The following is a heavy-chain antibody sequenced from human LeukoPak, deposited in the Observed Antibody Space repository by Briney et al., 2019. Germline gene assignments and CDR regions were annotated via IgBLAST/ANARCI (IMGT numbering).Heavy chain of an antibody. CDR1: GFTFMTYS. D-gene: IGHD1-26*01. CDR2: ISSSSSSYI. V-gene: IGHV3-21*01. Sequence: GGSLRLSCAASGFTFMTYSMNWVRQAPGKGLEWVSSISSSSSSYIYYADSVKGRFTISRDNAKNSLYLQMNSLRAEDTAVYYCAKDPPRGATVDPGYFDYWGQGTLVTVSS. J-gene: IGHJ4*02. CDR3: AKDPPRGATVDPGYFDY.